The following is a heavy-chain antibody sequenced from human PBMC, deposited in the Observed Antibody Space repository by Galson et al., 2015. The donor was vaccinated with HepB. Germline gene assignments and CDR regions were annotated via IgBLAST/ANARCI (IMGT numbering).Heavy chain of an antibody. D-gene: IGHD6-6*01. CDR3: DWSARGYGMDV. V-gene: IGHV6-1*01. CDR2: TYYRSKWYN. Sequence: CAISGDSVSSNSAAWNWIRQSPSSGLEWLGRTYYRSKWYNDYAVSVKSRITINPSTSKNQFSLKLNSVTPEDTAVYYCDWSARGYGMDVWGQGTTVTVSS. J-gene: IGHJ6*02. CDR1: GDSVSSNSAA.